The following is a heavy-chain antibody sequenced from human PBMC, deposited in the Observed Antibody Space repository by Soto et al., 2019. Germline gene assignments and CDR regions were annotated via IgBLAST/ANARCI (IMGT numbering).Heavy chain of an antibody. D-gene: IGHD4-17*01. CDR1: GYTFTSFA. CDR3: ARIMWADYGDLRFPFDI. CDR2: ISAYNGNT. J-gene: IGHJ3*02. V-gene: IGHV1-18*01. Sequence: QVQLVQSGAEVKKPGASVKVSCKASGYTFTSFAISWVRQAPGQGLEWMGWISAYNGNTNHAQKVQGRVTMTTDTSTSTAYMELRSLRSDDTAVYYCARIMWADYGDLRFPFDIWGQGTMVTVSS.